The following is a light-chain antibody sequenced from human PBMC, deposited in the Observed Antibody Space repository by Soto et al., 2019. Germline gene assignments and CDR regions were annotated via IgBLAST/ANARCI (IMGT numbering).Light chain of an antibody. J-gene: IGKJ1*01. CDR1: QGISTW. Sequence: DIQMTQSPYTLSASVGDRVTITCRASQGISTWLAWYQQKPGTAPKLLIYDASSLESGVPSRFSGSGSGTEFTLTISSLQPDDYATYYCQQYSSYSRTFGQGTKVDIK. V-gene: IGKV1-5*01. CDR3: QQYSSYSRT. CDR2: DAS.